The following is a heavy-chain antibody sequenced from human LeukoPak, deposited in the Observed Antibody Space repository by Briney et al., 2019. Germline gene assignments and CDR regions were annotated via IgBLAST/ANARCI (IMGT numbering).Heavy chain of an antibody. CDR2: IYYTGST. V-gene: IGHV4-59*01. Sequence: KPSETLSLTCTVSGDSITSYYWSWIRQPPGKGLEWIGYIYYTGSTNYNPSLKSRVTISVDTSKNQFSLKLSSVTAADTAVYYCARSIAAAGFWGQGTLVTVSS. CDR3: ARSIAAAGF. J-gene: IGHJ4*02. CDR1: GDSITSYY. D-gene: IGHD6-13*01.